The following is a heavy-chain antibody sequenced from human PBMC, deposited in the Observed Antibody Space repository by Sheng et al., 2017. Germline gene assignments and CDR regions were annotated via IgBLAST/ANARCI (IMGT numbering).Heavy chain of an antibody. J-gene: IGHJ4*02. D-gene: IGHD4-4*01. CDR1: GGSFSGYY. V-gene: IGHV4-34*01. Sequence: QVQLQQWGAGLLKPSETLSLTCAVYGGSFSGYYWSWIRQPPGKGLEWIGEINHSGSTNYNPSLKSRVTISVDTSKNQFSLKLSSVTAADTAVYYCAGGRPERVNYAHWGQGTLVTVSS. CDR3: AGGRPERVNYAH. CDR2: INHSGST.